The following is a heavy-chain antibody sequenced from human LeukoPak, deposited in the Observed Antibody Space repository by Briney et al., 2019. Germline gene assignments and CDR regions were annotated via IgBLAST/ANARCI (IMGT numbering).Heavy chain of an antibody. CDR1: GFTFSSYG. CDR3: AKGRGAFDI. CDR2: ISNDGSNK. J-gene: IGHJ3*02. V-gene: IGHV3-30*18. Sequence: GGSLRLSCVASGFTFSSYGMHWVRQAPGKGLEWVAVISNDGSNKYYADSVKGRFTISRDNSKNTLYLQMNSLRAEDTAVYYCAKGRGAFDIWGQGTMVTLSS. D-gene: IGHD3-10*01.